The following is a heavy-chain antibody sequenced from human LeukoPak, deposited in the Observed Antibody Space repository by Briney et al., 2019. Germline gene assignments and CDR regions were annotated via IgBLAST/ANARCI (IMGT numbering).Heavy chain of an antibody. CDR2: INPNSGGT. Sequence: ASVKVSCKASGYTFTAYYMHWLRQAPGQGLEWMGWINPNSGGTNYAQNFQGRVTMTRDTSISTAYMELSRLRSDATAVYYCASDLWGVGPSLVGYYFDHWGQGTLVTVSS. V-gene: IGHV1-2*02. CDR3: ASDLWGVGPSLVGYYFDH. CDR1: GYTFTAYY. J-gene: IGHJ4*02. D-gene: IGHD1-26*01.